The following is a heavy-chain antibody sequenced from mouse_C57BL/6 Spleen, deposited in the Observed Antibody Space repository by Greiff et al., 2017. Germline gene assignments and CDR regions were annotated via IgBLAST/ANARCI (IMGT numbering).Heavy chain of an antibody. D-gene: IGHD1-1*01. Sequence: EVQLVESGGGLVQPKGSLKLSCAASGFSFNTYAMNWVRQAPGKGLEWVARIRSKSNNYATYYADSVKDRFTISRDDSESMLYLQMNNLKTEDTAMYYCVRHYYGMGDYWGQGTSVTVSS. CDR3: VRHYYGMGDY. CDR2: IRSKSNNYAT. V-gene: IGHV10-1*01. CDR1: GFSFNTYA. J-gene: IGHJ4*01.